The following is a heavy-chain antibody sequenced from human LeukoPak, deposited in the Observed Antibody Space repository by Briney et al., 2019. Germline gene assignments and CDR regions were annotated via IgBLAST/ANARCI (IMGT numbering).Heavy chain of an antibody. Sequence: PGESLRLSCAASGFTFSTHAMSWVRQAPGKGLEWVSSISYNGARTSHADSVRGRFTISRDNSKNSVYLQMNSLRAEDTAVYYCARDVGSSGVYYLDDWGQGTLVTVSS. D-gene: IGHD3-22*01. CDR3: ARDVGSSGVYYLDD. CDR1: GFTFSTHA. V-gene: IGHV3-23*01. CDR2: ISYNGART. J-gene: IGHJ4*02.